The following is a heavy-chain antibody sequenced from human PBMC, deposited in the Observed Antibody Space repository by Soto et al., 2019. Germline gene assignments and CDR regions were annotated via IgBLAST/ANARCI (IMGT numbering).Heavy chain of an antibody. J-gene: IGHJ4*02. CDR1: GYIFTSYS. V-gene: IGHV1-18*01. D-gene: IGHD6-13*01. CDR2: ISSYNGNT. CDR3: AREKSIASAGYFDY. Sequence: QVQLVQSGAEVKKPGASVKVSCKASGYIFTSYSISWVRQAPGQGLEWMGWISSYNGNTNYAQKLLGRVTMTTDTSTTTAYTELRSLRYDDTAVYYCAREKSIASAGYFDYWGQGTLVTVSS.